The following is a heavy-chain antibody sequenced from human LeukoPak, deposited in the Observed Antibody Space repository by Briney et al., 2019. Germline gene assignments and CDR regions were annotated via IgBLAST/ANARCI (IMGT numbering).Heavy chain of an antibody. CDR2: INGDATTI. Sequence: GGSLRLSCAASGFSIRDYWFHWVRQGPEKGLVWVSHINGDATTITYADSVKGRFTISRDDAENTVCLQVNSLRAEDTGVYYCARDKGGLGDYWGQGTLVTVSP. CDR3: ARDKGGLGDY. V-gene: IGHV3-74*03. CDR1: GFSIRDYW. D-gene: IGHD2-15*01. J-gene: IGHJ4*02.